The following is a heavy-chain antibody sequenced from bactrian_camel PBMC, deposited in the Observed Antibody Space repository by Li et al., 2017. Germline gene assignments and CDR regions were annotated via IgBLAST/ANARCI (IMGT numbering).Heavy chain of an antibody. CDR2: IASDGST. J-gene: IGHJ6*01. D-gene: IGHD6*01. V-gene: IGHV3S53*01. CDR1: EYTDTSCS. Sequence: HVQLVESGGGSVQAGGSLRLSCAAPEYTDTSCSMGWYRQAPGKERELVSTIASDGSTVYADSVKGRFTIAQDNAKNTVSLQINSLKPEDTAMYYCNTSPYGGRWCPFGYWGQGTQVTVS. CDR3: NTSPYGGRWCPFGY.